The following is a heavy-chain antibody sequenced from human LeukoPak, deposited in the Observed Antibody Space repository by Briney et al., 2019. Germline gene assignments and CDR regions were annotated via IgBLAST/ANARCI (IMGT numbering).Heavy chain of an antibody. CDR3: AKDSRETLAGTEDY. CDR2: ISSSGSTI. V-gene: IGHV3-48*03. D-gene: IGHD6-19*01. J-gene: IGHJ4*02. CDR1: GFTFSSYE. Sequence: GGSLRLSCAASGFTFSSYEMNWVRQAPGKGLEWVSYISSSGSTIYYADSVKGRFTISRDNSENTLYLQMNSLRPEDTAMYYCAKDSRETLAGTEDYWGRGTLVTVSS.